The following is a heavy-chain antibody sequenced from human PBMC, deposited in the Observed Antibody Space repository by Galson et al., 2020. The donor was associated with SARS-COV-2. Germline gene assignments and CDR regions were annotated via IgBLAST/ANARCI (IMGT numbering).Heavy chain of an antibody. J-gene: IGHJ4*02. D-gene: IGHD1-1*01. CDR1: EFTFPSYS. CDR3: AKVLTLYRGGVDS. V-gene: IGHV3-23*01. Sequence: GGSLRLSCTASEFTFPSYSMSCVRQAPGKGLEWVSAISDSGGSTYYSDSVKGLFTISRDNSKNTLYLQMNSLRADDTAVYYCAKVLTLYRGGVDSWGKGTLVTVS. CDR2: ISDSGGST.